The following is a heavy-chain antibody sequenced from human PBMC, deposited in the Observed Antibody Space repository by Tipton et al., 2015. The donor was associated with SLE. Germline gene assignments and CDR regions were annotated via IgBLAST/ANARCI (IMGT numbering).Heavy chain of an antibody. CDR2: MNPNIGNT. CDR3: AKGRMGTLTDCFDI. J-gene: IGHJ3*02. D-gene: IGHD1-1*01. Sequence: QVQLVQSGAEVKKPGASVRVSCEASGYTFVNYDINWVRQATGQGLEWMGWMNPNIGNTGYAQKLQGRVTITTNTSISTSYMELTSLTSEDAAVYYCAKGRMGTLTDCFDIWGQGTMVTVSS. CDR1: GYTFVNYD. V-gene: IGHV1-8*01.